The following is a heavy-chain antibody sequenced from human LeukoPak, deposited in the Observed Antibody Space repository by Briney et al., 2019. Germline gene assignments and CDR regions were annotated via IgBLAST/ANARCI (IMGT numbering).Heavy chain of an antibody. V-gene: IGHV1-24*01. J-gene: IGHJ6*03. CDR3: AIDSDGEDFDYYMDV. D-gene: IGHD4-17*01. CDR1: GYSLPELS. Sequence: ASVTVSCKVSGYSLPELSMYWVRQAPGEGLEWVGVFDPEEGKTVYAQKFQDRVAMTEDISTDTAYMEVRSLTSEDTATYYCAIDSDGEDFDYYMDVWGKGTTVTVSS. CDR2: FDPEEGKT.